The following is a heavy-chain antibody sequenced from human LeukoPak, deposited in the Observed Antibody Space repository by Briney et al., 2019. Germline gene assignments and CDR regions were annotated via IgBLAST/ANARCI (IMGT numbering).Heavy chain of an antibody. Sequence: PGGSLRPSCAASGFTFSSYSMNWVRQAPGKGLEWVSYISSSSSTIYYADSVKGRFTISRDNAKNSLYLQMNSLRAEDTAVYYCARRSTDFDYWGQGTLVTVSS. CDR3: ARRSTDFDY. CDR1: GFTFSSYS. D-gene: IGHD4-11*01. CDR2: ISSSSSTI. J-gene: IGHJ4*02. V-gene: IGHV3-48*01.